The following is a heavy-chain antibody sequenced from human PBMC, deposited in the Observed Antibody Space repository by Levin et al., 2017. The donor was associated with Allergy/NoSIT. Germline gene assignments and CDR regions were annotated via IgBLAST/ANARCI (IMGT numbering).Heavy chain of an antibody. V-gene: IGHV3-53*01. J-gene: IGHJ4*02. CDR2: IFSRGTA. D-gene: IGHD1-26*01. CDR1: GFNVSTNY. CDR3: ARGKWAGADYYDY. Sequence: SCAASGFNVSTNYINWVRQAPGRGLEWVSVIFSRGTAYYADSVKGRFTISRDNSKNTVYLQMNSLRAEDTAVYYCARGKWAGADYYDYWGQGTLVTVSS.